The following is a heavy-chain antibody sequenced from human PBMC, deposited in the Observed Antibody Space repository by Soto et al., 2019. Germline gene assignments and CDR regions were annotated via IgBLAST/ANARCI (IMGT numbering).Heavy chain of an antibody. J-gene: IGHJ5*02. CDR3: AKTHSRFYLTP. CDR2: ISGSGGST. V-gene: IGHV3-23*01. D-gene: IGHD2-21*01. Sequence: GGSLRLSCAASGFTFSSYAMSWVRQARGNGLEWVSAISGSGGSTYYADSVKGRFTISRDNSKNTLYLQMNSLRAEDTAVYYCAKTHSRFYLTPWGQGTLVTVSS. CDR1: GFTFSSYA.